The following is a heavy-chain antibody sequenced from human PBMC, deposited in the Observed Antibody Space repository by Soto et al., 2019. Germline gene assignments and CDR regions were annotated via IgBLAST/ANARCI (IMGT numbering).Heavy chain of an antibody. CDR2: INPNSGGT. CDR3: ARGGYYGSGRYDPSIYYYYGMDV. J-gene: IGHJ6*02. V-gene: IGHV1-2*04. CDR1: GYIFTGHY. D-gene: IGHD3-10*01. Sequence: GASVKVSGMASGYIFTGHYIHWVRQAPGQGVERMGWINPNSGGTNYAQKFQGWVIMTRNTSISTAYMELSRLRSDDTAVYYCARGGYYGSGRYDPSIYYYYGMDVWGQGTTVTVSS.